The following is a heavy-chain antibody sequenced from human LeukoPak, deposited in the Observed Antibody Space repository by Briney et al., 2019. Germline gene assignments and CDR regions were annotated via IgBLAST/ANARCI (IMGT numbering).Heavy chain of an antibody. CDR3: ARGELYGDLDY. V-gene: IGHV1-3*01. CDR1: GYTFTSYA. D-gene: IGHD4-17*01. CDR2: INAGNGNT. Sequence: ASVKVSCKASGYTFTSYAMHWVRQAPGQRLEWMGWINAGNGNTKHSQKFQGRVTITRDTSASTAYMELSSLRSEDTAVYYCARGELYGDLDYWGQGTLVTVSS. J-gene: IGHJ4*02.